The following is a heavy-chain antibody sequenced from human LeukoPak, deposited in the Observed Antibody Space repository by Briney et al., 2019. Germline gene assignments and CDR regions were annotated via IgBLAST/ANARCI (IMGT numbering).Heavy chain of an antibody. D-gene: IGHD2-8*01. CDR1: GFTFSDHY. CDR3: TCCTNGVCYTMGDY. CDR2: SRNKGSSYTT. J-gene: IGHJ4*02. V-gene: IGHV3-72*01. Sequence: GGSLRFSCAASGFTFSDHYMDWVRQAPGRGLEWVGRSRNKGSSYTTEYAASVKGRFTISRDDSKNSLYLQMNSLKTEDTAVYYCTCCTNGVCYTMGDYWGQGTLVTVSS.